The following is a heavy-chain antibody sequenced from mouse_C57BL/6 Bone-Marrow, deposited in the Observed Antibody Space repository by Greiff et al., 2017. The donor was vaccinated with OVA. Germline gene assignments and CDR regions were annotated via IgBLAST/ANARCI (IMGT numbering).Heavy chain of an antibody. Sequence: EVKVVESGGGLVKPGGSLKLSCAASGFTFSDYGMHWVRQAPEKGLEWVAYISSGSSTIYYAATVKGRFTISRDNAKNTLFLQMTSLRSEDTAMYYCARGYFDVWGTGTTVTVSS. CDR3: ARGYFDV. V-gene: IGHV5-17*01. CDR2: ISSGSSTI. J-gene: IGHJ1*03. CDR1: GFTFSDYG.